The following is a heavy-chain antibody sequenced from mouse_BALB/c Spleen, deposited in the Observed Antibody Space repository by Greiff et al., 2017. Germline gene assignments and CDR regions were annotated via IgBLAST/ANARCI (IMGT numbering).Heavy chain of an antibody. J-gene: IGHJ2*01. V-gene: IGHV1-18*01. CDR1: GYTFTDYN. D-gene: IGHD2-4*01. CDR3: ARAGTMITRGAFDY. Sequence: EVQLQQSGPELVKPGASVKIPCKASGYTFTDYNMDWVKQSHGKSLEWIGDINPNNGGTIYNQKFKGKATLTVDKSSSTAYMELRSLTSEDTAVYYCARAGTMITRGAFDYWGQGTTLTVSS. CDR2: INPNNGGT.